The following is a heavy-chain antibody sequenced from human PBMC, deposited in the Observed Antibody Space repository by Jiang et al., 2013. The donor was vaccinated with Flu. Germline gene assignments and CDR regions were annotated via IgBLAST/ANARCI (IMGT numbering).Heavy chain of an antibody. CDR1: GYTFTNYA. J-gene: IGHJ4*02. CDR2: VNPSYGNT. CDR3: TRAPLGAV. Sequence: GAEVKKPGASVKVSCEASGYTFTNYAIHWVRQAPGQRLEWMGWVNPSYGNTKYSQKFQGRVTITRDTSASTAYMELSSLRSEDTAVYYCTRAPLGAVWGQGTLVTVSS. V-gene: IGHV1-3*01. D-gene: IGHD1-26*01.